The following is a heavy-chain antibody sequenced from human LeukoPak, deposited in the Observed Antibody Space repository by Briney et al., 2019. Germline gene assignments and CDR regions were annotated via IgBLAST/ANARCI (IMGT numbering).Heavy chain of an antibody. D-gene: IGHD6-13*01. CDR3: ATLAAQNWFDP. CDR2: VSPNSGGT. CDR1: GYTFTGYY. V-gene: IGHV1-2*06. J-gene: IGHJ5*02. Sequence: GASVKVSCKASGYTFTGYYTHWVRQAPGQGLEWMGRVSPNSGGTNYAQKFQGRVTMTRDTSISTAYMELSRLRSDDTAVYYCATLAAQNWFDPWGQGTLVTVSS.